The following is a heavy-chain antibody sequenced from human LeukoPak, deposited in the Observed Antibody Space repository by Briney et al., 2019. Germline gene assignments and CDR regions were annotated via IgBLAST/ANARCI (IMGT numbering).Heavy chain of an antibody. CDR3: ARGPPDIVVVPAAETDFDY. V-gene: IGHV1-2*02. CDR2: INPNSGGT. Sequence: ASVTVSCKASGYTFTGYYMHWVRQAPGQGLEWMGWINPNSGGTNYAQKFQGRVTMTRDTSISTAYMELSRPRSDDTAVYYCARGPPDIVVVPAAETDFDYWGQGTLVTVSS. J-gene: IGHJ4*02. CDR1: GYTFTGYY. D-gene: IGHD2-2*01.